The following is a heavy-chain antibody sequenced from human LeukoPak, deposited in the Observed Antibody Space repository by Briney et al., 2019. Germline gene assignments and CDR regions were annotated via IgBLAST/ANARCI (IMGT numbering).Heavy chain of an antibody. V-gene: IGHV3-48*04. CDR3: ARERRQWQPFDI. CDR2: ISSNSRTI. CDR1: GFSFSDYI. D-gene: IGHD6-19*01. J-gene: IGHJ3*02. Sequence: PGGSLRLSCAASGFSFSDYIINWVRQAPGKGLEWVSYISSNSRTIHYADSVKGRFTISRNNAGNSLYLQMNSLRAEDTAVYYCARERRQWQPFDIWGQGTTVTVSS.